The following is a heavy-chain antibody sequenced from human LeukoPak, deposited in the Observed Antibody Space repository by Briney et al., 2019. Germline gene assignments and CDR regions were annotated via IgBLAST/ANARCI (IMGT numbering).Heavy chain of an antibody. J-gene: IGHJ4*02. D-gene: IGHD3-10*02. CDR2: INSDGSST. CDR1: GFTFSSYW. V-gene: IGHV3-74*01. Sequence: PGGSLRLSCAASGFTFSSYWMHWVRQAPGKGLVWVSRINSDGSSTSYADSVKGRFTISRDNAKYTLYLQMNSLRAEDTAVYYCAREPAVHDYFDYWGQGTLVTVSS. CDR3: AREPAVHDYFDY.